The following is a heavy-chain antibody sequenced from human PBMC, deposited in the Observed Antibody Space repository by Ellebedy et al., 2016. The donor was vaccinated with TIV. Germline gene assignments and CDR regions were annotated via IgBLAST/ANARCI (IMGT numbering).Heavy chain of an antibody. J-gene: IGHJ4*02. D-gene: IGHD2-15*01. V-gene: IGHV4-59*01. CDR3: ARFRGGGGSSYFDH. CDR1: GGSISGYY. CDR2: IYSSGRT. Sequence: SETLSLXXTVSGGSISGYYWSWIRQPPGKGLEWIAYIYSSGRTNYNPSLQSRVTISGDTSKNQFSLKLSSVTAANTAVYYCARFRGGGGSSYFDHWGQGTLVTVSS.